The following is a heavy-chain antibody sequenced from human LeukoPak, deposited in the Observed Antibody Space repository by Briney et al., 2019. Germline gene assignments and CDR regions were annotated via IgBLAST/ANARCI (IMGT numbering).Heavy chain of an antibody. CDR3: AKTGGDSVLYYYYMDV. J-gene: IGHJ6*03. V-gene: IGHV3-30*02. D-gene: IGHD3-10*01. CDR2: IQYDGSNK. CDR1: GFTLTSYG. Sequence: GGSLRLFCATSGFTLTSYGMHWVRQAPGKGLEWVAFIQYDGSNKNYADSVKGRFTISRDYSKNTLYLQMNSLRAEDTAVYYCAKTGGDSVLYYYYMDVWGKGTTVTVSS.